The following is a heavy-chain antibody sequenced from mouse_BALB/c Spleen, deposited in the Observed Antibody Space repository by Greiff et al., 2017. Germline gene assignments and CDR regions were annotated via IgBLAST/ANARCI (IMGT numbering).Heavy chain of an antibody. Sequence: EVKLVESGGGLVKPGGSLKLSCAASGFTFSSYAMSWVRQTPEKRLEWVASISSGGSTYYPDSVKGRFTISRDNARNILYLQMSSLRSEDTAMYYCARDHGPWYFDVWGAGTTVTVSS. J-gene: IGHJ1*01. V-gene: IGHV5-6-5*01. CDR3: ARDHGPWYFDV. CDR2: ISSGGST. CDR1: GFTFSSYA.